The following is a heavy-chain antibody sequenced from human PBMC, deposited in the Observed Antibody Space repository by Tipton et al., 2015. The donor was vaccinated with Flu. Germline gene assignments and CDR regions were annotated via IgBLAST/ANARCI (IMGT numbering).Heavy chain of an antibody. CDR3: ARSSYGFSAVDFDY. V-gene: IGHV4-59*01. CDR1: GGSISGYY. CDR2: IYDSGST. J-gene: IGHJ4*02. Sequence: TLSLTCTVSGGSISGYYWSWIRQPPGKGLEWIAYIYDSGSTNYNPSLQSRVTISLDRSKRQFSLKLSSVTAADTAVYYCARSSYGFSAVDFDYWGQGSLVTVSS. D-gene: IGHD3-16*01.